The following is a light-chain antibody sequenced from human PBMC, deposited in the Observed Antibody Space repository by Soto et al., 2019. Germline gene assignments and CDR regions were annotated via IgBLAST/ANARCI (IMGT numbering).Light chain of an antibody. J-gene: IGLJ1*01. CDR3: CSYAGTSYV. CDR2: EVN. CDR1: TSDVGSYDS. Sequence: QSALTQRASVSGSPGQSITISCTGTTSDVGSYDSVSWYQHHPGKAPKLMIYEVNKRPSGVSIRFSGSKSGNTASLTISGLQAEDEADYSCCSYAGTSYVFGAGTKVTVL. V-gene: IGLV2-23*02.